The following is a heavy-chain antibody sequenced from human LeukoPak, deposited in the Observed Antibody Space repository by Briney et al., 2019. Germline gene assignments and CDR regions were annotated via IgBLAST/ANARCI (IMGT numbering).Heavy chain of an antibody. V-gene: IGHV4-34*01. CDR1: GGSFSGYY. Sequence: SETLSLTCAVYGGSFSGYYWSWIRQPPGKGLEWIGEINHSGSTNYNPSLKSRVTISVDTSKNQFSLKLSSVTAADTAVYYCARASYARYFDWLFDDAFDIWGQGTMVTVSS. CDR3: ARASYARYFDWLFDDAFDI. J-gene: IGHJ3*02. CDR2: INHSGST. D-gene: IGHD3-9*01.